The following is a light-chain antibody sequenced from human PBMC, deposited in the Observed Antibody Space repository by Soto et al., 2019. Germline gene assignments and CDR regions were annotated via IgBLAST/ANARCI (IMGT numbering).Light chain of an antibody. V-gene: IGKV3-11*01. CDR1: QSVGSQ. CDR2: DAS. J-gene: IGKJ4*02. CDR3: QQRSSWPLT. Sequence: EVVLTQSPATLSLSPGERATLSCRASQSVGSQLAWYQQKPGQAPRLLINDASNRAPGIPARFSGSGSGTDFTLTISSLESEDFAVYYCQQRSSWPLTFGGGTKVEIK.